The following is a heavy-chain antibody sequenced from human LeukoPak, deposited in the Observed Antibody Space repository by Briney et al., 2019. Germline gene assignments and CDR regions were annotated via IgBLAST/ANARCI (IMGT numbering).Heavy chain of an antibody. CDR3: ERGMMAIQKGVAFDI. D-gene: IGHD5-24*01. J-gene: IGHJ3*02. V-gene: IGHV3-48*03. CDR2: ISSNGSTI. CDR1: GFTFSNYE. Sequence: PGGSLRLSCAASGFTFSNYEMNWVRQAPGKGLEWVSYISSNGSTIYYADSVKGRFTISRDNAKNSLYLQMHSLRAADTAVYCCERGMMAIQKGVAFDIWGEGTMVTVSS.